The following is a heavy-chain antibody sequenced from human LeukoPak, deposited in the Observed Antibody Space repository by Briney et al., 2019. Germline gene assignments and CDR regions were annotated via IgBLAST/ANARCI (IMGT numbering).Heavy chain of an antibody. D-gene: IGHD1-26*01. CDR2: ISSSGSTI. CDR3: ARGSVGATILSAFDI. CDR1: GFTFSSYG. J-gene: IGHJ3*02. V-gene: IGHV3-48*03. Sequence: GGSLRLSCAASGFTFSSYGMNWVRQAPGKGLEWVSYISSSGSTIYYADSVKGRFTISRDNAKNSLYLQMNSLRAEDTAVYYCARGSVGATILSAFDIWGQGTMVTVSS.